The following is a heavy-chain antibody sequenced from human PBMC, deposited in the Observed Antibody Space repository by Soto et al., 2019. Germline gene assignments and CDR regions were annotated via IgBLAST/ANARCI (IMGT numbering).Heavy chain of an antibody. CDR1: GYTFTTFG. D-gene: IGHD2-15*01. CDR3: ARDGLKVVPNNL. J-gene: IGHJ4*01. CDR2: ISTGGGRT. V-gene: IGHV1-46*01. Sequence: ASVKDSCKASGYTFTTFGISWVRQSSRQGLEWMGIISTGGGRTRKAQMFQGRVTMNSGKSTSTVYMELSSLRSEGTSVYYGARDGLKVVPNNLWGNGTLVTVS.